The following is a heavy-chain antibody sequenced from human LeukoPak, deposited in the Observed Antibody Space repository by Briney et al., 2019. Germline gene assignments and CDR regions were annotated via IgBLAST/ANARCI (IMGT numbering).Heavy chain of an antibody. D-gene: IGHD3-9*01. V-gene: IGHV3-66*04. J-gene: IGHJ4*02. Sequence: GGSLRPSCAAPGFTVSSNYMSWVRKAPGKGLNWVSVIYAGGTTYYADSVRARFTSSRDNSKNTLYLQMSSLRAEDTAVYYCARHRFFDWLSPFDYWGQGTLVTVSS. CDR1: GFTVSSNY. CDR3: ARHRFFDWLSPFDY. CDR2: IYAGGTT.